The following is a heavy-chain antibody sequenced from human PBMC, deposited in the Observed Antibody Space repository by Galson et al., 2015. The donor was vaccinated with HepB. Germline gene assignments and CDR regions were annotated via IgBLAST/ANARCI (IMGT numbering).Heavy chain of an antibody. Sequence: CAISGDSVSSNSAAWNWIRQSSSGGLEWLGRTYYRSKWYNEYVVSVKSRIDINPDTSKNQFSLRLDSVTPEDTAIYYCATRYYDSWGQGTLVTVSS. CDR2: TYYRSKWYN. CDR3: ATRYYDS. V-gene: IGHV6-1*01. CDR1: GDSVSSNSAA. J-gene: IGHJ4*02.